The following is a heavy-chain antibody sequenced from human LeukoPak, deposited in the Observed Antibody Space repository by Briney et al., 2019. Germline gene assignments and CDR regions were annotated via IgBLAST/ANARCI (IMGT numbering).Heavy chain of an antibody. Sequence: GSLRLSCAASGFTFSSYGMHWVRQAPGKGLEWVAFIRYDGSNKYYADSVKGRFTISRDNSKNTLYLQMNSLRAEDTAVYYCAKKCSSSPSGAFDIWGQGTMVTVSS. CDR3: AKKCSSSPSGAFDI. V-gene: IGHV3-30*02. J-gene: IGHJ3*02. D-gene: IGHD6-6*01. CDR2: IRYDGSNK. CDR1: GFTFSSYG.